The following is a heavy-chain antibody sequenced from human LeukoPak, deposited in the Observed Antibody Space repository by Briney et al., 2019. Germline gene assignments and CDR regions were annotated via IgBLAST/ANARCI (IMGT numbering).Heavy chain of an antibody. Sequence: PSETLSLTCAVYGGFFSGYYWSWIRQPPGKGREWIGEINHSGSTNYNPSLKSRVTISVDTSKNQFSLKLSSVTAADTAVYYCAREEDTASYWGQGTLVTVSS. CDR3: AREEDTASY. CDR2: INHSGST. J-gene: IGHJ4*02. V-gene: IGHV4-34*01. CDR1: GGFFSGYY. D-gene: IGHD5-18*01.